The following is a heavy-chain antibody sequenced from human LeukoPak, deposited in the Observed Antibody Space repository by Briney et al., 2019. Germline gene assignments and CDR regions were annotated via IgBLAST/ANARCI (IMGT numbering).Heavy chain of an antibody. V-gene: IGHV4-34*01. J-gene: IGHJ4*02. CDR1: GGSFSGYY. Sequence: KPSETLSLTCAVYGGSFSGYYWSWIRQPPGKGLEWIGEINHSGSTNYNPSLKSRVTISVDTSKNQFSLKLSSVTAADTAVYYCARGTMTTVTYYFDYWGQGTQLTVSS. D-gene: IGHD4-17*01. CDR3: ARGTMTTVTYYFDY. CDR2: INHSGST.